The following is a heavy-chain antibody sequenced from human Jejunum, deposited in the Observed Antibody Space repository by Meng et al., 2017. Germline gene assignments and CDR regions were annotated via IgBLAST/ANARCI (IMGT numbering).Heavy chain of an antibody. J-gene: IGHJ4*02. CDR3: AEGPPLDY. CDR2: IYNTGST. V-gene: IGHV4-59*02. Sequence: SETLSLTCTVSGASVSRDYWSWIRQTPGKGLEWITFIYNTGSTNYNPSPKSRVIITVDTSKNQYTLRLTSVTAADTAVYFCAEGPPLDYWGPGMLVTVSS. CDR1: GASVSRDY.